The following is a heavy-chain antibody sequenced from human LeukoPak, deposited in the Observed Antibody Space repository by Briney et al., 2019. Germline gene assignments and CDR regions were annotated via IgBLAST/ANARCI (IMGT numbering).Heavy chain of an antibody. D-gene: IGHD7-27*01. CDR1: GFTFSSYG. V-gene: IGHV3-30*18. CDR3: ANAGSGEEGY. Sequence: GGSLRLSCAASGFTFSSYGMHWVRQAPGKGLEWVAVISYDGSNKYYADSVKGRFTIPRDNSNHTLYLQMHSLRAEDTAVYYCANAGSGEEGYWGQGTLVTVSS. CDR2: ISYDGSNK. J-gene: IGHJ4*02.